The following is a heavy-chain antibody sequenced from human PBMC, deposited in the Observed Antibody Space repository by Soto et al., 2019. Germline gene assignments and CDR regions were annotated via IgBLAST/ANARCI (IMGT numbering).Heavy chain of an antibody. Sequence: SQTLSLTCAISGDSVSSNSAAWNWIRQSPSRGLEWLGRTYYRSKWYNDYAVSVKSRITINPDTSKNQFSLKLSSVTAADTAVYYCASFVFGTPDYYSYYMDVWGKGTTVTVSS. CDR1: GDSVSSNSAA. D-gene: IGHD3-10*01. J-gene: IGHJ6*03. CDR3: ASFVFGTPDYYSYYMDV. V-gene: IGHV6-1*01. CDR2: TYYRSKWYN.